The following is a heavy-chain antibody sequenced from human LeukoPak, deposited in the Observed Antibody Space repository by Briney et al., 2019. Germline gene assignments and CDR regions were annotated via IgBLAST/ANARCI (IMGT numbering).Heavy chain of an antibody. CDR1: GFTFSSYS. V-gene: IGHV3-21*01. D-gene: IGHD6-19*01. J-gene: IGHJ6*02. Sequence: GGSLRLSCAASGFTFSSYSMNWDRQAPGKGLEWVSSISSSSSYIYYADSVKGRFTISRDNAKNSLYLQMNSLRAEDTAVYYCARDLLNIAVVGWKLYYYYYGMDVWGQGTTVTVSS. CDR2: ISSSSSYI. CDR3: ARDLLNIAVVGWKLYYYYYGMDV.